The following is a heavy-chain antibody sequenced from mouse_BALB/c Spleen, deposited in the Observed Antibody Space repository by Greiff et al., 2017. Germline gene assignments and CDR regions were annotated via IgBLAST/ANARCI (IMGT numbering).Heavy chain of an antibody. V-gene: IGHV5-6-4*01. CDR3: TREDYGNYEGTWFAY. Sequence: DVHLVESGGGLVKPGGSLKLSCAASGFTFSSYTMSWVRQTPEKRLEWVATISSGGSYTYYPDSVKGRFTISRDNAKNTLYLQMSSLKSEDTAMYYCTREDYGNYEGTWFAYWGQGTLVTVSA. J-gene: IGHJ3*01. CDR1: GFTFSSYT. CDR2: ISSGGSYT. D-gene: IGHD2-1*01.